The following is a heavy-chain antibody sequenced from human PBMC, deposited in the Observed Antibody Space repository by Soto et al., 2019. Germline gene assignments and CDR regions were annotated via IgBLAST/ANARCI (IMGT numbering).Heavy chain of an antibody. CDR1: GFTFSSYA. D-gene: IGHD6-13*01. V-gene: IGHV3-23*01. CDR3: AKDHEYSGSCLSGHNWFDP. J-gene: IGHJ5*02. Sequence: EVQLLESGGGLVQPGGSLRLSCAASGFTFSSYAMSWVRQAPGKGLEWVSAISGSGGSTYYADSEKGRFTISRDNSKNTLYLQMNGLTAEDTAVNYCAKDHEYSGSCLSGHNWFDPWGQVTLVNVSS. CDR2: ISGSGGST.